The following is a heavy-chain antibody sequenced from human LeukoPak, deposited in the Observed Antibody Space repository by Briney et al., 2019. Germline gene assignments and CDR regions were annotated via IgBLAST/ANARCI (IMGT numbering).Heavy chain of an antibody. CDR1: GFTFGSYG. V-gene: IGHV3-30*02. D-gene: IGHD3-10*01. J-gene: IGHJ6*03. CDR3: AKDSGSHRYYYYMDV. Sequence: GGSLRLSCAASGFTFGSYGMHWVRQAPGKGLEWVAFIRYDGSNKYYADSVKGRFTISRDNSKNTLYLQMNSLRAEDTAAYYCAKDSGSHRYYYYMDVWGKGTTVTVSS. CDR2: IRYDGSNK.